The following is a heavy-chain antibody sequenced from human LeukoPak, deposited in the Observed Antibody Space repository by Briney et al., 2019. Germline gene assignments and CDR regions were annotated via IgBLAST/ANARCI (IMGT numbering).Heavy chain of an antibody. CDR3: ARGGAYPLDY. J-gene: IGHJ4*02. Sequence: SETLSLTCSVSGGSMNNYYWSWIRQPPGRGLEWIGYIYNGGITNYNPSLKSRVIISVDTSNKQFSLKLSSVTAADTAVYYCARGGAYPLDYWGQGTLVTVSS. CDR2: IYNGGIT. CDR1: GGSMNNYY. D-gene: IGHD3-16*01. V-gene: IGHV4-59*08.